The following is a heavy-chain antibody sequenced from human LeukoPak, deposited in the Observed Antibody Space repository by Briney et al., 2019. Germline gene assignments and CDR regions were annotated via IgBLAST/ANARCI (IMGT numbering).Heavy chain of an antibody. V-gene: IGHV3-23*01. J-gene: IGHJ6*02. D-gene: IGHD4-11*01. Sequence: GGSLRLSCAASGFTFSSYAMSRVRQAPGKGLEWVSAISGNGGSTYYADSVKGRFTISRDNSKNTLYLQMNSLGAADTAVYYCAKTVPAVYYYYGMDVWGQGTTVTVSS. CDR1: GFTFSSYA. CDR2: ISGNGGST. CDR3: AKTVPAVYYYYGMDV.